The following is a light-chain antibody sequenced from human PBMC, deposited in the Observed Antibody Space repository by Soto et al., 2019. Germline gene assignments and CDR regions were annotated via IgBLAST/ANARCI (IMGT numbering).Light chain of an antibody. CDR2: AAF. CDR3: LQHNCYHLT. CDR1: QGISNY. V-gene: IGKV1-17*03. Sequence: DLQMTQSPSAMSASVGDRVTITCRASQGISNYLAWFQQKPGKVLKLLIYAAFSVKGWVPSRFSGRGSGTEFTVRISRVQNEDFPTYYCLQHNCYHLTFGGGTKVEIK. J-gene: IGKJ4*01.